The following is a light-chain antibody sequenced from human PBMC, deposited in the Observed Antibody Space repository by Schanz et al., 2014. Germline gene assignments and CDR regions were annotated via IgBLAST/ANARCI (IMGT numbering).Light chain of an antibody. J-gene: IGKJ4*01. CDR1: QSVLYTSDNKNY. V-gene: IGKV4-1*01. CDR2: WAS. CDR3: QQSYATPVT. Sequence: DIVMTQSPDSLAVSLGERATINCKSSQSVLYTSDNKNYLAWYQHKPGQPPKLLISWASTRESGVPDRFSGSGSGTDFTLTISSLQAEDVAVYYCQQSYATPVTFGGGTKVEVK.